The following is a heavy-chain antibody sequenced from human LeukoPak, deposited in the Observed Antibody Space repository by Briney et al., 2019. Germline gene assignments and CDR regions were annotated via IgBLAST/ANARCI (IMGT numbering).Heavy chain of an antibody. V-gene: IGHV3-11*04. Sequence: PGGSLRLSCAASKFTFSDYYMSWIRQAPGKGLEWVSYISSISSTMYYADSVKGRFTISRDNAKNSLYLQMNSLRAEDTAIYYCARCGDGLPCDFDYWGQGTLVTVSP. CDR3: ARCGDGLPCDFDY. J-gene: IGHJ4*02. CDR1: KFTFSDYY. CDR2: ISSISSTM. D-gene: IGHD3-10*01.